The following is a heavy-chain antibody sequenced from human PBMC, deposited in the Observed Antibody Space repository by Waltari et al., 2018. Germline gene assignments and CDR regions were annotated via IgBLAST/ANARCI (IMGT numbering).Heavy chain of an antibody. CDR2: IHSNGST. J-gene: IGHJ5*02. V-gene: IGHV4-39*02. CDR3: ASSGYYASSSYYWWFDP. D-gene: IGHD3-22*01. Sequence: QLQLQESGPGLVKPSETLSLTCTVSGGSISSSNYYWGWIRQPPGKGLECIGSIHSNGSTKHCPSLVSRVTTSSDPSKNHFHLQLTAVSAADTAVRYCASSGYYASSSYYWWFDPWGQGTLVTVSS. CDR1: GGSISSSNYY.